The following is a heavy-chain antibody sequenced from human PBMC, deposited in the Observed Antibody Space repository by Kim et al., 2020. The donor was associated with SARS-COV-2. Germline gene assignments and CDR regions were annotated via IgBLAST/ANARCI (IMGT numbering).Heavy chain of an antibody. CDR1: GGSISSGGYY. J-gene: IGHJ6*02. CDR2: IYYSGST. D-gene: IGHD5-18*01. V-gene: IGHV4-31*03. Sequence: SETLSLTCTVSGGSISSGGYYWSWIRQHPGKGLEWIGYIYYSGSTYYNPSLKSRVTISVDTSKNQFSLKLSSVTAADTAVYYCARDSPGGYSFGYGMDVWGQGTTVTVSS. CDR3: ARDSPGGYSFGYGMDV.